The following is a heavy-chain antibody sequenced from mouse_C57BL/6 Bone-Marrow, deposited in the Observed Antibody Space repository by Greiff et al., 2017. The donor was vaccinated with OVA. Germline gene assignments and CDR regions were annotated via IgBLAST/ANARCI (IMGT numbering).Heavy chain of an antibody. CDR3: ARDGYYYGSSFYAMDY. CDR2: ISDGGSYT. D-gene: IGHD1-1*01. Sequence: EVMLVESGGGLVKPGGSLKLSCAASGFTFSSYAMSWVSQTPEKRLEWVATISDGGSYTYYPDNVKGRFTISRDNAKNNLYLQMSHLKSEDTAMYYCARDGYYYGSSFYAMDYWGQGTSVTVSS. V-gene: IGHV5-4*01. CDR1: GFTFSSYA. J-gene: IGHJ4*01.